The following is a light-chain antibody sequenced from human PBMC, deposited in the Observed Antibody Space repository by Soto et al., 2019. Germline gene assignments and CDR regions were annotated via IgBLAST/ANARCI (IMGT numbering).Light chain of an antibody. CDR1: KLGDKY. CDR2: QDT. CDR3: QAWDSSTVL. Sequence: SYELTQPPSVSVSPGQTASITCSGDKLGDKYACWYQQKPAQSPVLVIYQDTKRPSGIPERFSASNSGNTATLTISGTQAMDEADYYCQAWDSSTVLFGGGTKLTVL. J-gene: IGLJ2*01. V-gene: IGLV3-1*01.